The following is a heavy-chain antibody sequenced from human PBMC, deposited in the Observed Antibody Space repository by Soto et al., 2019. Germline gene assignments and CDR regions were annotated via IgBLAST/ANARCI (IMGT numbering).Heavy chain of an antibody. CDR2: FSLSGTT. CDR1: GASITGSSY. CDR3: ARGMPPLGAPAWSYFDS. V-gene: IGHV4-4*07. D-gene: IGHD2-15*01. Sequence: SETLSLTCTVSGASITGSSYWSWIRQPAGKGLEWIGRFSLSGTTNYNPSLRGRATMSADVAKNQFSLRLTSVTAADTAFSYCARGMPPLGAPAWSYFDSWGQGTLVTVSS. J-gene: IGHJ4*02.